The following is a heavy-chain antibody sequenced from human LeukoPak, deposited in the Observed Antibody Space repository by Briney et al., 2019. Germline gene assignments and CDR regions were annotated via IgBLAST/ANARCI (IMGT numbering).Heavy chain of an antibody. D-gene: IGHD3-10*01. CDR3: AKPTLWGLYGSGSYYPPPDY. CDR2: ISYDGSNK. V-gene: IGHV3-30*18. Sequence: GGSLRLSCAASGFTFSSYGMHWVRQAPGKGLEWVAVISYDGSNKYYADSVKGRFTISRDNSKNTLYLQMNSLRAEDTAVYYCAKPTLWGLYGSGSYYPPPDYWGQGTLVTVSS. J-gene: IGHJ4*02. CDR1: GFTFSSYG.